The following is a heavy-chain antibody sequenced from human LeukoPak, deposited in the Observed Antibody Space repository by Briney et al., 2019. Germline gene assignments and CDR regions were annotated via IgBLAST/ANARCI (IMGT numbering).Heavy chain of an antibody. D-gene: IGHD2-8*02. Sequence: ASVKVPCKASGYIFSDYYVHWVRQAPGQGLEWMAWIKPNNGGTTFAQKFQGRVTLTRDTSISTAYMQLSGPRSEDTAMYYCAREAGGVSDYWGQGTLVTVSS. CDR1: GYIFSDYY. J-gene: IGHJ4*02. CDR3: AREAGGVSDY. V-gene: IGHV1/OR15-1*04. CDR2: IKPNNGGT.